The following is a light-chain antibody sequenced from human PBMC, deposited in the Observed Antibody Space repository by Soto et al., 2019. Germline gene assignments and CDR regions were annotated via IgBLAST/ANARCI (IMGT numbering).Light chain of an antibody. CDR3: QQRSNWPVT. Sequence: EIVLTQSPATLSLSPGERATLSCRASQSVSSYLAWYQQKPGQTPRLLIYDASNRATDIPARFSGSGSGTDFTLTISRLEPEDLAVYYCQQRSNWPVTFGQGTRVEIK. J-gene: IGKJ1*01. CDR2: DAS. CDR1: QSVSSY. V-gene: IGKV3-11*01.